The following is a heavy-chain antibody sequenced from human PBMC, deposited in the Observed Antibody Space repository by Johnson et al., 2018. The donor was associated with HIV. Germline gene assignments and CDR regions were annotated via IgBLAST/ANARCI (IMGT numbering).Heavy chain of an antibody. Sequence: QMLLVESGGGLVKPGGSLRLSCVASGFSFGDCYMSWIRQAPGKGLEWVSYISSDGNTYYAASVKGRFTISRDDSKNTLYLQMNSLKTEDTAVYYCTTAPTTWIQVWSLGAFDIWGQGTMVTVSS. CDR2: ISSDGNT. CDR3: TTAPTTWIQVWSLGAFDI. J-gene: IGHJ3*02. D-gene: IGHD5-18*01. CDR1: GFSFGDCY. V-gene: IGHV3-11*05.